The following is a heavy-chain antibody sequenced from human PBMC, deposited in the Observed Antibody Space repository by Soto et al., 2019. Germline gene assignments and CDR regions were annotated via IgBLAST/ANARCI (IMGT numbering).Heavy chain of an antibody. CDR3: ARDIEYSSSIVRGGHYYYGIDV. Sequence: SGPTLVNPTQTLTLTCTFSGFSLSTSGMRVSWIRQPTGKALEWLARIDWEDDKFYSTSLKTRLTISKDTSKNQVVLTMTNMDPVDTATYYCARDIEYSSSIVRGGHYYYGIDVWGQGTTVTVSS. D-gene: IGHD6-6*01. V-gene: IGHV2-70*04. J-gene: IGHJ6*02. CDR1: GFSLSTSGMR. CDR2: IDWEDDK.